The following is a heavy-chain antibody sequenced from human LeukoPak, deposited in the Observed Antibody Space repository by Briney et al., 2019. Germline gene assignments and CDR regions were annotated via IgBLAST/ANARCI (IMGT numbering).Heavy chain of an antibody. V-gene: IGHV3-30*04. J-gene: IGHJ4*02. D-gene: IGHD3-22*01. CDR3: ARALYHYDSSGYSEYYFDY. CDR2: ISYDGSNK. Sequence: PGGSLRLSCAASGFTFSSYAMHWVRQAPGKGLEWVAVISYDGSNKYYADSVKGRFTISRDNSKNTLYLQMNSLRAEDTAVYYCARALYHYDSSGYSEYYFDYWGQGTLVTVSS. CDR1: GFTFSSYA.